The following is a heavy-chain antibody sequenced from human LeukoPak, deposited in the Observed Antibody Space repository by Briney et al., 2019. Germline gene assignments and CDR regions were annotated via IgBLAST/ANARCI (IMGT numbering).Heavy chain of an antibody. D-gene: IGHD3-22*01. CDR1: GFTFSTYN. V-gene: IGHV3-23*01. CDR3: AKIPVSYSSGWSNFDY. Sequence: GGSLRLSCATSGFTFSTYNMNWVRQTPRTGLEWVSGIGDNGGNTYYADSVKGRFTISRDNSKNTLFLQMNSLRAEDTAVYYCAKIPVSYSSGWSNFDYWGQGTLVTVSS. J-gene: IGHJ4*02. CDR2: IGDNGGNT.